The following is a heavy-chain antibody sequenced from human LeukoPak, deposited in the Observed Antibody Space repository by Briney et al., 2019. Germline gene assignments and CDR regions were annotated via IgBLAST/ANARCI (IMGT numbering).Heavy chain of an antibody. J-gene: IGHJ4*02. Sequence: ASVKVSCKASGGTFSRYAVSWVRQAPGQGLEWIGGLIPILGTPDYAQKFQGRVTMTTDTSTSTAYMELRSLRSDDTAVYYCARGGSYSRFDYWGQGTLVTVSS. CDR2: LIPILGTP. D-gene: IGHD1-26*01. V-gene: IGHV1-69*10. CDR1: GGTFSRYA. CDR3: ARGGSYSRFDY.